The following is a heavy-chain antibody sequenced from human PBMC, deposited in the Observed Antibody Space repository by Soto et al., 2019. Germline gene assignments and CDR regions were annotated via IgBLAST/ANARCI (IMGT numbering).Heavy chain of an antibody. V-gene: IGHV3-23*01. CDR3: AKSLSRETRDTAGWFDP. D-gene: IGHD5-18*01. CDR1: GFTFSSYA. CDR2: ISGSGGST. J-gene: IGHJ5*02. Sequence: EVQLLESGGGLVQPGGSLRLSCAASGFTFSSYAMSWVRQAPGKGLEWVSAISGSGGSTYYADSVKGRFTISRDNSKNTLYLQMNSLRAEDTAVYYCAKSLSRETRDTAGWFDPWGQGTLVTVSS.